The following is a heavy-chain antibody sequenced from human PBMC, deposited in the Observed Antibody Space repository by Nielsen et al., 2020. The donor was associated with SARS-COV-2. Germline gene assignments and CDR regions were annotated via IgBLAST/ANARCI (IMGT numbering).Heavy chain of an antibody. CDR1: GFTFSSYG. CDR2: ISYDGSNK. CDR3: AKDRQQLANWFDP. V-gene: IGHV3-30*18. J-gene: IGHJ5*02. D-gene: IGHD6-13*01. Sequence: GGPLRLSCAASGFTFSSYGMHWVRQAPGKGLEWVAVISYDGSNKYYADSVKGRFTISRDNSKNTLYLQMNSLRAEDTAVYYCAKDRQQLANWFDPWGQGTLVTVSS.